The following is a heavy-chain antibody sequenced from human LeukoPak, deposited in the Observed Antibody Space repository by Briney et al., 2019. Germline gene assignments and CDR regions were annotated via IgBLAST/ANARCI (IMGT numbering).Heavy chain of an antibody. Sequence: GGSLRLSCAASGFTFSSYSMNWVRQAPGKGLEWVSSISSSSSYIYYADSVKGRFTISRDNAKNSLYLQMNSLRAEDTAVYYCARDLDCSSGSCYLGLGRFDYWGQGTLVTVSS. J-gene: IGHJ4*02. D-gene: IGHD2-15*01. CDR3: ARDLDCSSGSCYLGLGRFDY. V-gene: IGHV3-21*01. CDR2: ISSSSSYI. CDR1: GFTFSSYS.